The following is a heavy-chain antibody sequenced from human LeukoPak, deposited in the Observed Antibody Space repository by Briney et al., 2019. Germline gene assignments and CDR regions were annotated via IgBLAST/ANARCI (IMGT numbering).Heavy chain of an antibody. V-gene: IGHV3-7*01. D-gene: IGHD1-26*01. Sequence: GGSLRLSCAASGFTFGGYWMSWVRQTPEKGREWVANIKQDGYEKYYVDSVKGRFTISRDNAKNSLYLQMNSLRADDTAIYYCARDKIVGPTTLDYWGQGTLVTVSS. CDR3: ARDKIVGPTTLDY. CDR1: GFTFGGYW. CDR2: IKQDGYEK. J-gene: IGHJ4*02.